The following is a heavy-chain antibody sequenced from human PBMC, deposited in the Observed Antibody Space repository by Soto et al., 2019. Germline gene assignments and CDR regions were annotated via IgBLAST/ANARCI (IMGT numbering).Heavy chain of an antibody. Sequence: SETLSLTCAVYGGSFSGYYWSWIRQPPGKGLEWIGEINHSGSTNYNPSLKSRVTISVDTSKNQFSLKLMSLSAADTAVYYCGRLEGLATISYYFDYWGQGALVTV. D-gene: IGHD3-9*01. CDR3: GRLEGLATISYYFDY. CDR1: GGSFSGYY. CDR2: INHSGST. V-gene: IGHV4-34*01. J-gene: IGHJ4*02.